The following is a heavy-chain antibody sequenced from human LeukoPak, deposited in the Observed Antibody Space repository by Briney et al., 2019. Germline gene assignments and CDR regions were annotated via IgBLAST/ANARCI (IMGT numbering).Heavy chain of an antibody. Sequence: GGSLRLSCAASGFPFNSYGMHCVRDGPGKGVEGVAAISDDGSNKYYADSVNGRFTISRDNSKNTLYLQMNSLRAEDPAVFYCAKLRDRASRGVEFWGQGTMVTVSS. CDR2: ISDDGSNK. D-gene: IGHD4-17*01. J-gene: IGHJ3*01. V-gene: IGHV3-30*18. CDR3: AKLRDRASRGVEF. CDR1: GFPFNSYG.